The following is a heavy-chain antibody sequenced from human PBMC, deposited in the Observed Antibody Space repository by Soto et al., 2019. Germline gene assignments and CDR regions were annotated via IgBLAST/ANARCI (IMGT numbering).Heavy chain of an antibody. D-gene: IGHD3-22*01. V-gene: IGHV4-30-2*01. Sequence: QLQLQECGSGLVKPSQTLSLTCAVSGDSISSGGYSWNWIRQPPGKGLEWIGYIYHSGGTDYNPSLKSRVTISVDRSKNQFSLNLRSVTAADTAVYYCARDDRSGYFFDYWGQGTLVTVSS. CDR2: IYHSGGT. CDR3: ARDDRSGYFFDY. CDR1: GDSISSGGYS. J-gene: IGHJ4*02.